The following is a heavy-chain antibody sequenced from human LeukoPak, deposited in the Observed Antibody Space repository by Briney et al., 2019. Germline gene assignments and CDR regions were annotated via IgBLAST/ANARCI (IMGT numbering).Heavy chain of an antibody. D-gene: IGHD6-13*01. CDR1: GYTFTSYY. CDR3: ARGWYEGFGQSMDFDY. V-gene: IGHV1-46*01. CDR2: INPSGGST. J-gene: IGHJ4*02. Sequence: ASVKVSCKASGYTFTSYYMHWVRQAPGQGLEWMGIINPSGGSTSYAQKFQGRVTMTRDTSTSTVYMELSSLRSEDTAVYYCARGWYEGFGQSMDFDYWGRGTLVTVSS.